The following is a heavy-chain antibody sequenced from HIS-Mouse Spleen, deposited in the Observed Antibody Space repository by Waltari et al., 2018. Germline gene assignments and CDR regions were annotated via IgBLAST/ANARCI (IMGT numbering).Heavy chain of an antibody. Sequence: QLQLQESGPGLVKPSETLSLTCPVPGGSLSSSSYYWGRIRQPPGKGLEWIGSIYYSGSTYYNPSLKSRVTISVDTSKNQFSLKLSSVTAADTAVYYCAREIPYSSSWYDWYFDLWGRGTLVTVSS. J-gene: IGHJ2*01. CDR2: IYYSGST. CDR1: GGSLSSSSYY. D-gene: IGHD6-13*01. V-gene: IGHV4-39*07. CDR3: AREIPYSSSWYDWYFDL.